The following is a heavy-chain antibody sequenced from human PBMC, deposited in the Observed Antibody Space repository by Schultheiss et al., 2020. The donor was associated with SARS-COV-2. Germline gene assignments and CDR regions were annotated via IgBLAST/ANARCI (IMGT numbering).Heavy chain of an antibody. CDR3: ARDGKLHPMDV. CDR2: ISGSGGST. V-gene: IGHV3-23*01. J-gene: IGHJ6*03. Sequence: GGSLRLSCVASGLTFSDYRMNWVRQAPGKGLEWVSAISGSGGSTYYADSVKGRFTISRDNSKNTLYLQMNSLRAEDTAVYYCARDGKLHPMDVWGKGTTVTVSS. D-gene: IGHD1-7*01. CDR1: GLTFSDYR.